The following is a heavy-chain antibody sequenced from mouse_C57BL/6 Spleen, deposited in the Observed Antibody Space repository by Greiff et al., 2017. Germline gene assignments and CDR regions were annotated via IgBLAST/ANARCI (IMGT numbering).Heavy chain of an antibody. J-gene: IGHJ3*01. CDR3: ARNYDYDRGFAY. Sequence: VQLQQSGPELVKPGASVKISCKASGYAFSSSWMNWVKQRPGKGLEWIGRIYPGDGDTNYNGKFKGKATLTADKSSSTAYMQLSSLTSEDSAVYFCARNYDYDRGFAYWGQGTLVTVSA. D-gene: IGHD2-4*01. CDR1: GYAFSSSW. CDR2: IYPGDGDT. V-gene: IGHV1-82*01.